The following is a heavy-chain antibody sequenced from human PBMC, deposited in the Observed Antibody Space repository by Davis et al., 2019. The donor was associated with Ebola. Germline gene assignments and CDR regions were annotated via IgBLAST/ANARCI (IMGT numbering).Heavy chain of an antibody. J-gene: IGHJ6*02. D-gene: IGHD3-10*01. Sequence: GESLKISCAASGFTFSSYSMNWVRQAPGKGLEWVSAISGSGGSTYYADSVKGRFTISRDNAKNSLYLQMNSLRAEDTAVYYCARAHYYYGSGSYYQGYYYYGMDVWGQGTTVTVSS. CDR2: ISGSGGST. CDR1: GFTFSSYS. CDR3: ARAHYYYGSGSYYQGYYYYGMDV. V-gene: IGHV3-21*01.